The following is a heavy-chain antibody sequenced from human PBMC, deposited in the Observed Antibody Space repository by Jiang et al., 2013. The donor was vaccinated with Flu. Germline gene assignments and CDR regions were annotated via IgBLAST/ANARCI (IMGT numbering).Heavy chain of an antibody. D-gene: IGHD6-19*01. V-gene: IGHV4-59*01. J-gene: IGHJ4*02. CDR3: ARSRGSTGWYGDYFDL. CDR1: GGSIGSYY. Sequence: SGGSIGSYYWNWIRQPPGKGLEWIAKTYYTGSTNYNPSLRSRVTISVATSKNQFSLKLSSVTAADTAVYYCARSRGSTGWYGDYFDLWGQGTLVTVSS. CDR2: TYYTGST.